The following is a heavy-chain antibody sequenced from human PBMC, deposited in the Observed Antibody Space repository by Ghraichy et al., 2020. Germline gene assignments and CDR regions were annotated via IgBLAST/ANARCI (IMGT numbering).Heavy chain of an antibody. CDR3: ARDQGIAVANRNYYYMDV. CDR2: TYYRSKWYN. V-gene: IGHV6-1*01. J-gene: IGHJ6*03. Sequence: SQTLSLTCAISGDSVSSNTATWNWIRQSPSRGLEWLGRTYYRSKWYNDYAVSVKSRITINPDTSKNQFSLQLKSVTPDDTAVYFCARDQGIAVANRNYYYMDVWGKGTTVTVSS. CDR1: GDSVSSNTAT. D-gene: IGHD6-19*01.